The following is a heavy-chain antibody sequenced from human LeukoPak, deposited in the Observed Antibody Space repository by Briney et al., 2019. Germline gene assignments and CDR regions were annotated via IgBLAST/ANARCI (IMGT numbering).Heavy chain of an antibody. CDR1: GGSISSSSYY. V-gene: IGHV4-39*07. CDR3: ARPSRPGATILDAFDI. J-gene: IGHJ3*02. D-gene: IGHD1-26*01. CDR2: IYYSGST. Sequence: SETLSLTCTVSGGSISSSSYYWGWIRQPPGKGLEWIGSIYYSGSTYYNPSLKSRVTISVDTSKNQFSLKLSSVTAADTAVYYCARPSRPGATILDAFDIWGQGTMVTVSS.